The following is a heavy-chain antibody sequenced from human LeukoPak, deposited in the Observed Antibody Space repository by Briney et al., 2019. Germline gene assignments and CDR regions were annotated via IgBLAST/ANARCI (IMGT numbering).Heavy chain of an antibody. J-gene: IGHJ3*02. CDR1: EFTFTKYA. CDR3: AKGNAAFDI. CDR2: ISESGGST. V-gene: IGHV3-23*01. Sequence: GGSLRLSCAASEFTFTKYAMSWVRQAPGKGLEWVSSISESGGSTYYADSGKGRFTISRDNSKNTLYLQMNSLRVEDTAVYYCAKGNAAFDIWGQGTMVIVSS. D-gene: IGHD1-1*01.